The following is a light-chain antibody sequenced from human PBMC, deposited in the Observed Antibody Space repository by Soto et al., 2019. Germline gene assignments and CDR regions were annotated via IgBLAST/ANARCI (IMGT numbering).Light chain of an antibody. CDR3: SSYTISSTPLYV. J-gene: IGLJ7*01. V-gene: IGLV2-14*01. CDR2: DVT. Sequence: QSVLTQPASVSESPGQSIAISCTGTSSDVGASDYVSWYQQHPGKAPKLMIYDVTNRPSGVSNRFSGSKSGNTASLTISGLQAEDEADYYCSSYTISSTPLYVFGSGTQLTVL. CDR1: SSDVGASDY.